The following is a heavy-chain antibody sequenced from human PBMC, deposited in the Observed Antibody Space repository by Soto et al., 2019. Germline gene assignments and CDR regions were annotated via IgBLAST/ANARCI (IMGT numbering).Heavy chain of an antibody. CDR1: RLSFSEAW. V-gene: IGHV3-15*01. CDR3: NTMNRGATTNE. J-gene: IGHJ4*02. Sequence: GSRSLSGVPARLSFSEAWITWVRQVPGKGLEWVGSIKSKTDGGTTYYAAPVKGRFTSSRDDPKNKLYMQMNSLKTEDTAVYYCNTMNRGATTNEGDQGTLGTVSS. D-gene: IGHD1-26*01. CDR2: IKSKTDGGTT.